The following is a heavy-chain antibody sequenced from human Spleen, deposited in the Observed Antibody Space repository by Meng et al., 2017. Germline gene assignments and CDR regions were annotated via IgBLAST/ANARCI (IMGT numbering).Heavy chain of an antibody. CDR1: CFLFRPFA. D-gene: IGHD5-18*01. Sequence: TFSFFPSCFLFRPFAFSLFLPSPNHHLAFMVFFLAYNANPNNAQKLQDRVTMTTDTSTSTVYMELRSLRSDDTAVYYCAKTYSYGYSDSWGQGTLVTVSS. CDR3: AKTYSYGYSDS. J-gene: IGHJ5*01. V-gene: IGHV1-18*01. CDR2: FLAYNANP.